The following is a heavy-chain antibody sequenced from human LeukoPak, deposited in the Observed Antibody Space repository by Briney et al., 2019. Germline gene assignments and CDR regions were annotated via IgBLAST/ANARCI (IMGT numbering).Heavy chain of an antibody. Sequence: PGGSLRLSCAASGFTFSSYAMSWVRQAPGKGPEWVSAISGSGGSTYYADSVKGRFTISRDNSKNTLYLQMNSLRAEDTAVYYCVNYDLGYCSGGSCYGAFDIWGQGTMVTVSS. V-gene: IGHV3-23*01. CDR1: GFTFSSYA. CDR3: VNYDLGYCSGGSCYGAFDI. D-gene: IGHD2-15*01. J-gene: IGHJ3*02. CDR2: ISGSGGST.